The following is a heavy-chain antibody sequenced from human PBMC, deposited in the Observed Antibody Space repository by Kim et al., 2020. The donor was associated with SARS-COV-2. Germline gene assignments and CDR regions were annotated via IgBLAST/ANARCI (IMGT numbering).Heavy chain of an antibody. Sequence: SETLSLTCAVYGGSFSGYYWSWIRQPPGNGLEWIGEINHSGSTNYNPSLKSRVTISVDTSKNQFSLKLSSVTAADTAVYYCARLRRRALPNNIAARVWFDPWGQGTLVTVSS. J-gene: IGHJ5*02. CDR2: INHSGST. V-gene: IGHV4-34*01. CDR3: ARLRRRALPNNIAARVWFDP. D-gene: IGHD6-6*01. CDR1: GGSFSGYY.